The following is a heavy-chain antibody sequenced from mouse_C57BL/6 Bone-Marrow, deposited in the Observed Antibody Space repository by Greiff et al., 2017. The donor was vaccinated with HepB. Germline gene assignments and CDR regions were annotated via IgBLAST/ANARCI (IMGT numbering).Heavy chain of an antibody. CDR2: INPNNGGT. Sequence: EVQLQQSGPELVKPGASVKMSCKASGYTFTDYNMHWVKQSHGKSLEWIGYINPNNGGTSYNQKFKGKATLTVNKSSSTAYMELRSLTSEDSAVYYCARGWLLLAWFAYWGQGTLVTVSA. D-gene: IGHD2-3*01. J-gene: IGHJ3*01. CDR3: ARGWLLLAWFAY. V-gene: IGHV1-22*01. CDR1: GYTFTDYN.